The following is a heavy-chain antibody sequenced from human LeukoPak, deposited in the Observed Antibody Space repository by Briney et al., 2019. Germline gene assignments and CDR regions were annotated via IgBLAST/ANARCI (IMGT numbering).Heavy chain of an antibody. CDR3: ARDRELLWFGEPDYYYYYGMDV. D-gene: IGHD3-10*01. CDR2: IYYSGST. CDR1: GGSISSYY. J-gene: IGHJ6*02. V-gene: IGHV4-59*01. Sequence: SETLSLTCTVSGGSISSYYWSWIRQPPGKGLEWIGYIYYSGSTNYNPSLKSRVTISVDTSKNQFSLKLSSVTAADTAVYYCARDRELLWFGEPDYYYYYGMDVWGQGTTVTVSS.